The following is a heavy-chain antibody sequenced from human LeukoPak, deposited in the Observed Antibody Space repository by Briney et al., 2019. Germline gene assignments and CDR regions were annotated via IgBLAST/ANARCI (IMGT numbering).Heavy chain of an antibody. Sequence: GGSLRLSCAASGFTFSSHSMNWVRQAPGKGLEWISYISSSSTTIYYADSVKGRFTISRDNAKNSLYLQMNSLRAEDTTVYYCARVGHSYGVDYWGQGILVTVSS. CDR3: ARVGHSYGVDY. V-gene: IGHV3-48*04. CDR2: ISSSSTTI. J-gene: IGHJ4*02. D-gene: IGHD5-18*01. CDR1: GFTFSSHS.